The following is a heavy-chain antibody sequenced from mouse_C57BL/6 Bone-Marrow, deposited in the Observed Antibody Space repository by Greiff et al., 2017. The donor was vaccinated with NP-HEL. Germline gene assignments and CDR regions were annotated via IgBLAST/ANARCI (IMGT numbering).Heavy chain of an antibody. Sequence: EVQLQQSGPELVKPGASVKISCKASGYTFTDYYMNWVKQSHGKSLEWIGDINPNNGGTSYNQKFKGKATLTVDKSSSTAYMELRSLTSEDSAVYYCARFPGRFAYWGQGTLVTVSA. J-gene: IGHJ3*01. CDR3: ARFPGRFAY. D-gene: IGHD3-3*01. CDR2: INPNNGGT. V-gene: IGHV1-26*01. CDR1: GYTFTDYY.